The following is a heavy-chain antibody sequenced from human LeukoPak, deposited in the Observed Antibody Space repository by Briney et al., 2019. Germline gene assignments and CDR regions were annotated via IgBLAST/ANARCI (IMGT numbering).Heavy chain of an antibody. CDR2: IRFDGSSK. CDR3: AKLGPTMVRGGEGFDY. V-gene: IGHV3-30*02. Sequence: GGSLRLSCAASGFTFSSYGMHWVRQAPGKGLEWVAFIRFDGSSKYYADSVKGRFTISRDNSKNTLYLQMNSLRAEDTAVYYCAKLGPTMVRGGEGFDYWGQGTLVTVSS. CDR1: GFTFSSYG. J-gene: IGHJ4*02. D-gene: IGHD3-10*01.